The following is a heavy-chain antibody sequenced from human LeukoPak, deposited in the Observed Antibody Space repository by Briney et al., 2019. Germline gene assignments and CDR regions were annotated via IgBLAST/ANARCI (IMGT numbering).Heavy chain of an antibody. CDR1: GYTFTGYY. Sequence: ASVKVSCKASGYTFTGYYTRWVRQAPGQGLEWMGWINPNSGGTNYAQKFQGRVTMTRDTSISTAYMELSRLRSDDTAVYYCARPFTVTGNWFDPWGQGTLVTVSS. J-gene: IGHJ5*02. V-gene: IGHV1-2*02. CDR3: ARPFTVTGNWFDP. D-gene: IGHD4-17*01. CDR2: INPNSGGT.